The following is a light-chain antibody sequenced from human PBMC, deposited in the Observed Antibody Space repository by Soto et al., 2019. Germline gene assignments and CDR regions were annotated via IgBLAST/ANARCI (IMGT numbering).Light chain of an antibody. CDR3: SSYTSSSTQLYV. Sequence: QSALTQPASVSGSPGQSITISCTGTSSDVGGYNYVSWYQRHPGKAPKLMIYDVSNRPSGVSNRFSGSKSGNTASLTISGLQAEDEADYYCSSYTSSSTQLYVFGTGTKVTVL. V-gene: IGLV2-14*01. CDR1: SSDVGGYNY. J-gene: IGLJ1*01. CDR2: DVS.